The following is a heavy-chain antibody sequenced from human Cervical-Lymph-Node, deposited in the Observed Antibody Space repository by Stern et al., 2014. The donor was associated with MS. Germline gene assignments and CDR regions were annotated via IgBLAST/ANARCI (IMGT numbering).Heavy chain of an antibody. J-gene: IGHJ4*02. Sequence: VQLVESGAEVKKPGSSVKVSCKASGGTFSTYTISWMRQAPGQGLEWMGRIIPILDVTNYAQKFQGRVTITADKSTSTAYMELSSLRSEDTAVYFCARYESGTSWYYFDYWGQGTLVTVSS. D-gene: IGHD6-13*01. V-gene: IGHV1-69*09. CDR1: GGTFSTYT. CDR2: IIPILDVT. CDR3: ARYESGTSWYYFDY.